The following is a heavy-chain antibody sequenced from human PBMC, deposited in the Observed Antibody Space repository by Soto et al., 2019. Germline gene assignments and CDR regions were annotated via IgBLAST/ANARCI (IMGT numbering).Heavy chain of an antibody. CDR1: GYTFTNYW. V-gene: IGHV5-51*01. J-gene: IGHJ6*02. CDR3: AASIFYYGMDA. CDR2: IYPGDSDT. Sequence: LGEPLKISCKGSGYTFTNYWIGWVRQMPGKGLEWMGIIYPGDSDTKYNPSFQGQVTISADKSITTTYLRWTSLKASDTAIYYCAASIFYYGMDAWGQGTTVTV.